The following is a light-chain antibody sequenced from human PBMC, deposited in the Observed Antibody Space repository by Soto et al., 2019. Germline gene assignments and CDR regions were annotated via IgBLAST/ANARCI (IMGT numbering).Light chain of an antibody. Sequence: DVVMTQSPLSLPVTLGQPASISCRSSQSLVYSDGNTYLNWFQQRPGQSTRRLMYHVSNRDSEVTDRFSGRGSGTDFTLKISRVEAEDVGVYYCMQGTHWPPITFGQGTRLEIK. J-gene: IGKJ5*01. V-gene: IGKV2-30*01. CDR1: QSLVYSDGNTY. CDR2: HVS. CDR3: MQGTHWPPIT.